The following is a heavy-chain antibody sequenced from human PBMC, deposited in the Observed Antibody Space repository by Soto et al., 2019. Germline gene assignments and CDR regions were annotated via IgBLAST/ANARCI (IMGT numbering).Heavy chain of an antibody. CDR3: AKEWVYDSSGWSFDY. D-gene: IGHD3-22*01. V-gene: IGHV3-74*01. CDR1: GFTFSSYW. CDR2: MNSDGSSI. J-gene: IGHJ4*02. Sequence: GGSQRLSCAASGFTFSSYWMHWVRQAPGKGLVWVSRMNSDGSSITYADSVKGRFTISRDNSKNTLYLQMNSLRAEDTAVFYCAKEWVYDSSGWSFDYWGQGTLVTVSS.